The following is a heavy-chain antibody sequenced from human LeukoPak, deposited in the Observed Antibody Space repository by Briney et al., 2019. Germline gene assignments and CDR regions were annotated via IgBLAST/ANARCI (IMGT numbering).Heavy chain of an antibody. CDR2: INAGNGNT. CDR1: GYTFTSYA. CDR3: ARDLGKQWPGDY. Sequence: ASVKVSCKASGYTFTSYAVHWVRQAPGQRLEWMGWINAGNGNTKYSQKFQGRVTITRDTSASTAYMELSSLRSEDTAVYYCARDLGKQWPGDYWGQGTLVTVSS. J-gene: IGHJ4*02. D-gene: IGHD6-19*01. V-gene: IGHV1-3*01.